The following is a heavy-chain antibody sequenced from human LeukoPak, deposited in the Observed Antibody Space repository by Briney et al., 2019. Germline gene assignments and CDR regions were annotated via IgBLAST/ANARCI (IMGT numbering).Heavy chain of an antibody. CDR3: VHSLFTKRYYYFYYMDV. J-gene: IGHJ6*03. CDR1: GGSITGNSDY. Sequence: SETLSLTCTVSGGSITGNSDYWGWIRQPPGKGLEWIGSIYSSVGTYYNPSLKSRVTISLDTSKNQFSLKLSSVTAADTAVYYCVHSLFTKRYYYFYYMDVWGKGTTVAVSS. CDR2: IYSSVGT. D-gene: IGHD2-8*01. V-gene: IGHV4-39*01.